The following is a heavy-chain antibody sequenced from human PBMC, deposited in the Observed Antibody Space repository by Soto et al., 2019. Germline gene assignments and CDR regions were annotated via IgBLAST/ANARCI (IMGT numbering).Heavy chain of an antibody. CDR1: GFTFGYST. Sequence: EVQVVESGGGLVKPGRSLRLSCTASGFTFGYSTMSWFRQAPGKGLEWVGFIRGKAYDGTTEYAASVTGRFTISRDDSKSIAYLQMNSLKTEDTAVYYCARTYCGGDCSFFDYWGQGTVVTVSS. CDR3: ARTYCGGDCSFFDY. CDR2: IRGKAYDGTT. D-gene: IGHD2-21*02. J-gene: IGHJ4*02. V-gene: IGHV3-49*05.